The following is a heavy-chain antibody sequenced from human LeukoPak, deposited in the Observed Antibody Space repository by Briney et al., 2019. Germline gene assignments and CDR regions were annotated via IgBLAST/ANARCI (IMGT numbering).Heavy chain of an antibody. CDR3: ARDGLTANWFDP. J-gene: IGHJ5*02. CDR2: ISGSGGTT. V-gene: IGHV3-23*01. D-gene: IGHD1-20*01. Sequence: GGSLRLSCAASGFTFNNYAMSWVRQAPGKGLEWVSAISGSGGTTYYADSVKGRFTISRDNSKNTLYLQMNSLRAEDTAVYYCARDGLTANWFDPWGQGTLVTVSS. CDR1: GFTFNNYA.